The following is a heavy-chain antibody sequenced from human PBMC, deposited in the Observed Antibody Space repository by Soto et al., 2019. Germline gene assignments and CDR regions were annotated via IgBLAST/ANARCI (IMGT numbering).Heavy chain of an antibody. CDR3: ARSQGSSTSLEIYYYYYYGMDV. CDR1: GGTFSSYA. Sequence: QVQLVQSGAEVKKPGSSVKVSCKASGGTFSSYAISWVRQAPGQGLEWMGGIIPSSGTANYAQKFQGRVTIPADDSTSTAYMELSSLRSEDTAVYYCARSQGSSTSLEIYYYYYYGMDVWGQGTTVTVSS. J-gene: IGHJ6*02. CDR2: IIPSSGTA. D-gene: IGHD2-2*01. V-gene: IGHV1-69*01.